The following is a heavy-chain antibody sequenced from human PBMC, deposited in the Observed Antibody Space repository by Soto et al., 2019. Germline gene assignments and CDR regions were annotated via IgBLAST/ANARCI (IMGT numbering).Heavy chain of an antibody. D-gene: IGHD3-10*01. J-gene: IGHJ4*02. CDR3: TRGPRPISTGTGAY. Sequence: GGSLRLSCAASGFIFKMYWMHWVRQSPGKGLVWISRIYNDGIYSDYADSVRGRFTISRDNVNDTLYLQMNNLRAEDSGLYYCTRGPRPISTGTGAYWGQGTQVTVSS. V-gene: IGHV3-74*01. CDR1: GFIFKMYW. CDR2: IYNDGIYS.